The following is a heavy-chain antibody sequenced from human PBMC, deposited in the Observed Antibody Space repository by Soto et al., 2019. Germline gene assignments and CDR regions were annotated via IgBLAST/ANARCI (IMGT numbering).Heavy chain of an antibody. J-gene: IGHJ6*02. Sequence: QVQLVESGGGVVQPGRSLRLSCAASGFTFSSYAMHWVRQAPGKGLEWVAVISYDGSNKYYADSMKGRFTISRDNSKNTLYLQMNSLRAEDTAVYYCARSLRRWELPPGYYYYGMDVWGQGTTVTVSS. CDR3: ARSLRRWELPPGYYYYGMDV. CDR2: ISYDGSNK. D-gene: IGHD1-26*01. V-gene: IGHV3-30-3*01. CDR1: GFTFSSYA.